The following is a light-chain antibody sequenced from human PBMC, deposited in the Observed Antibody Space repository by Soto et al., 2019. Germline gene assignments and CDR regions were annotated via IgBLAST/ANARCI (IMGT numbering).Light chain of an antibody. V-gene: IGLV2-14*03. CDR2: DVS. CDR1: SSDIGNYNY. J-gene: IGLJ1*01. Sequence: QSALTQPASVSGSPGQSITISCTGTSSDIGNYNYVSWYQHHPGKAPKLMIFDVSDRPSGVSDRFSGSKSGNTASLTISGLQAEDEADYYCSSYISSFSHVFGTGTKLTVL. CDR3: SSYISSFSHV.